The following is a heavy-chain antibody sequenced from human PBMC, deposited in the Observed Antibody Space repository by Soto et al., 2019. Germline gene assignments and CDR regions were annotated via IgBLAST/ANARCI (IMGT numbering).Heavy chain of an antibody. J-gene: IGHJ6*02. V-gene: IGHV4-4*02. CDR1: GFTFSSYSM. CDR2: IYHSGST. D-gene: IGHD3-10*02. CDR3: ASVRGGYYYAMDV. Sequence: PGGSLRLSCAASGFTFSSYSMHWVRQAPGKGLEWIGYIYHSGSTNYNPSLKSRVTISVDKSKNQFSLKLSSVTAADTAVYYCASVRGGYYYAMDVWGQGTTVTVSS.